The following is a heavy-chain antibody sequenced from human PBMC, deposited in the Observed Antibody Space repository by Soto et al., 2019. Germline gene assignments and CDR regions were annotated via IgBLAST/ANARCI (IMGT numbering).Heavy chain of an antibody. Sequence: AGGSLRLSCAASGFTFSSYAMSWVRRAPGKGLEWVSTISGSGGSTYYADSVKGRFTISRDNSKNTLYLQMNSLRAEDTAVYYCAKLTYYDILTGSDAFDIWGQGTMVTVSS. CDR2: ISGSGGST. J-gene: IGHJ3*02. CDR1: GFTFSSYA. CDR3: AKLTYYDILTGSDAFDI. D-gene: IGHD3-9*01. V-gene: IGHV3-23*01.